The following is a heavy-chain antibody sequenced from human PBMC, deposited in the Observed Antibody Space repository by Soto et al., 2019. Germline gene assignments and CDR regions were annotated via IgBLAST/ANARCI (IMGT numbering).Heavy chain of an antibody. J-gene: IGHJ6*02. D-gene: IGHD3-10*01. CDR1: GGTFSSYA. Sequence: SVKVSCKASGGTFSSYAISWVRQAPGQGLEWMGWIIPIFGTANYAQKFQGRVTITADESTSTAYMELSSLRSDDTAVYYCARRGKMVRGVTPNYYYYYGMDVWGQGTTVNVSS. CDR2: IIPIFGTA. CDR3: ARRGKMVRGVTPNYYYYYGMDV. V-gene: IGHV1-69*13.